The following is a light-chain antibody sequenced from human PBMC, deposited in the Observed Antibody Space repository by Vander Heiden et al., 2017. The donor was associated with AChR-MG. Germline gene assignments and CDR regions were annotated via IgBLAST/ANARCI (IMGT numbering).Light chain of an antibody. CDR2: GNS. CDR3: QSYDSSLSGVV. CDR1: SSNIRAGYD. J-gene: IGLJ2*01. V-gene: IGLV1-40*01. Sequence: QSVLTQPPSVSGAPGQRVTISCTGSSSNIRAGYDVHWYQQLPGTAPKLLIYGNSNRPSGVPDRFSGSKSGTSASLAITGLQAEDEADYYCQSYDSSLSGVVLGGGTKLTVL.